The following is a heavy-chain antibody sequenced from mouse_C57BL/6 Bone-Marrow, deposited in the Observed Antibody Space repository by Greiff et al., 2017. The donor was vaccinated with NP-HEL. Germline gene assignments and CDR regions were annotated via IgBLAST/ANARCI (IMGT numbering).Heavy chain of an antibody. Sequence: EVHLVESGEGLVKPGGSLKLSCAASGFTFSSYAMSWVRQTPEKRLEWVAYISSGGDYIYYADTVKGRFTISRDNARNTLYLQMSSLKSEDTAMYYCTREGYYGSSSSWFAYWGQGTLVTVSA. V-gene: IGHV5-9-1*02. CDR1: GFTFSSYA. CDR2: ISSGGDYI. J-gene: IGHJ3*01. CDR3: TREGYYGSSSSWFAY. D-gene: IGHD1-1*01.